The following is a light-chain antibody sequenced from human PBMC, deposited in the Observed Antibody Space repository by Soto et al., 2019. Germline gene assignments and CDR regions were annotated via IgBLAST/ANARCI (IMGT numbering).Light chain of an antibody. Sequence: EIALTQSPDTLSLSPGERATLSCRASQSVSSYLAWYQQKPGQAPRLLIYGASSRATGIPDRFSGSGSGTDFTLAISRLEPGDSAVYFCQQCDTSPWTFGQGNKVEIK. V-gene: IGKV3-20*01. CDR1: QSVSSY. J-gene: IGKJ1*01. CDR2: GAS. CDR3: QQCDTSPWT.